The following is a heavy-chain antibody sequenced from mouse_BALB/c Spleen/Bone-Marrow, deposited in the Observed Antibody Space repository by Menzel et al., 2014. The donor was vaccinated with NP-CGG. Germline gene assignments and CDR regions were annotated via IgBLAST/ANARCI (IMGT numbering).Heavy chain of an antibody. CDR2: ISSGGGST. J-gene: IGHJ2*01. V-gene: IGHV5-12-1*01. Sequence: EVKLMESGGGLVEPGGSLKLSCAASGFAFSSYDMSWVRQTPEKRLEWVAYISSGGGSTYYPDTVKGRFTISRDNAKNTLYLQMSSLKSEDTAMYYCAREVLRDYFDYWGQGTTLTVSS. D-gene: IGHD1-1*01. CDR1: GFAFSSYD. CDR3: AREVLRDYFDY.